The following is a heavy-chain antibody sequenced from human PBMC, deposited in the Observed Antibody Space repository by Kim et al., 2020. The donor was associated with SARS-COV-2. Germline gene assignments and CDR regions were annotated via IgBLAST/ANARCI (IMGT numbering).Heavy chain of an antibody. D-gene: IGHD3-10*01. CDR2: ISWNSGSI. V-gene: IGHV3-9*01. J-gene: IGHJ6*02. CDR3: AKANMVRGVNYYYGMDV. Sequence: SLRLSCAASGFTFDDYAMHWVRQAPGKGLEWVSGISWNSGSIGYADSVKGRFTISRDNAKNSLYLQMNSLRAEDTALYYCAKANMVRGVNYYYGMDVWGQGTTVTVSS. CDR1: GFTFDDYA.